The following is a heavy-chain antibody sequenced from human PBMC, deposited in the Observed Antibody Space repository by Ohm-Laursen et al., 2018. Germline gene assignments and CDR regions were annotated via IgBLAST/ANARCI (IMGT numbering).Heavy chain of an antibody. D-gene: IGHD3-9*01. CDR3: AGGEDVLIDYYPIPFDY. V-gene: IGHV4-28*01. J-gene: IGHJ4*02. CDR1: GYSISSSNW. Sequence: SDTLSLTCAVSGYSISSSNWWGWIRQPPGKGLEWIGYIYYSGSTYYNPSLKSRVTMSVDTSKNQFSLKLSSVTAVDTAVYYCAGGEDVLIDYYPIPFDYWGQGTLVTVSS. CDR2: IYYSGST.